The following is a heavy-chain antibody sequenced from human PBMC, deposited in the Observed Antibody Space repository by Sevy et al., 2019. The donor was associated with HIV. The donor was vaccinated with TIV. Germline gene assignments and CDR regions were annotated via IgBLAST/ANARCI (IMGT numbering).Heavy chain of an antibody. Sequence: GGSLRLSCAASGFIFSNYNMHWVRQAPGKGLEWVSFISSSSNDIYYADSVKGRFTISRDNAKKSLYLQMNSLRAEDTALYYCARDLPPSATTVAHFDYWGRGTLVTVSS. CDR2: ISSSSNDI. J-gene: IGHJ4*02. V-gene: IGHV3-21*01. CDR3: ARDLPPSATTVAHFDY. D-gene: IGHD4-17*01. CDR1: GFIFSNYN.